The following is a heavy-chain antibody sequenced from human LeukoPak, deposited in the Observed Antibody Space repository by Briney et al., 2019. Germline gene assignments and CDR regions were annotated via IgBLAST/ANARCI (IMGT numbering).Heavy chain of an antibody. Sequence: GRSLRLSCAASGFTFSSCSMNWVRQAPGKGLEWVSYINTRSNTKYYADSVKGRFTISRDNAKNSLYLQMNSLRDEDTAMYYCARDHDSSGYYSHFESWGQGTLVTVSS. CDR2: INTRSNTK. CDR1: GFTFSSCS. D-gene: IGHD3-22*01. V-gene: IGHV3-48*02. J-gene: IGHJ4*02. CDR3: ARDHDSSGYYSHFES.